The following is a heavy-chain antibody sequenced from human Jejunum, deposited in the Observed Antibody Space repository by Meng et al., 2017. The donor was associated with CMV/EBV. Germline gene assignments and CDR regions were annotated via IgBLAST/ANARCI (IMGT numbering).Heavy chain of an antibody. Sequence: SCAVSGIRIDSYAMSRVRQAAGKGVELVSVITGGGGSIYYADSVKGSFIISRDNYRNTVLLEMNSLGAEDTAVYYCANMLVVQGYFQHWGQGTLVTVSS. CDR1: GIRIDSYA. CDR3: ANMLVVQGYFQH. V-gene: IGHV3-23*01. CDR2: ITGGGGSI. J-gene: IGHJ1*01. D-gene: IGHD2-15*01.